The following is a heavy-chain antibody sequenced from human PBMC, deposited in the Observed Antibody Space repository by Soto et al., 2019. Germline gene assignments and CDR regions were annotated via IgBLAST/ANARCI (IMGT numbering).Heavy chain of an antibody. D-gene: IGHD4-17*01. CDR2: IYHSGST. Sequence: QVQLQESGPGLVKPSGTLSLTCAVSSGSISSSNWWSWVRQPPGKGLEWIGEIYHSGSTNYNPSLKSRVTISVDKSKNQFSLELSSVTAADTAVYYCAREGDDYGDYYYYMDVWGKGTTVTVSS. V-gene: IGHV4-4*02. J-gene: IGHJ6*03. CDR3: AREGDDYGDYYYYMDV. CDR1: SGSISSSNW.